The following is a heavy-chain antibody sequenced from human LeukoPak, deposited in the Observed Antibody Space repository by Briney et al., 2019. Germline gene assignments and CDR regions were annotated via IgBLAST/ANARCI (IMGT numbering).Heavy chain of an antibody. D-gene: IGHD2-2*01. CDR3: ARERPYCSSTSCYWNYFDY. J-gene: IGHJ4*02. CDR2: ISNSGSTI. V-gene: IGHV3-48*03. Sequence: PGGSLRLSCAASGFSFSSYEMNWVRQAPGKGLEWVSYISNSGSTIHYADSVKGRFTISRDNAKNSLYLQMNSLRAEDTAVYYCARERPYCSSTSCYWNYFDYWGQGTLVTVSS. CDR1: GFSFSSYE.